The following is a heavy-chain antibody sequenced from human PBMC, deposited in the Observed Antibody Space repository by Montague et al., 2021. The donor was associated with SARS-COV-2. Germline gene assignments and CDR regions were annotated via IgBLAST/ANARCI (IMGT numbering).Heavy chain of an antibody. CDR2: MSNSNSYI. J-gene: IGHJ4*02. V-gene: IGHV3-21*01. Sequence: SLRLSCAASGFTFSSYSMNWVRQAPGKGLEWVPSMSNSNSYIYYAGSVKGRFTISRDNAKNSLYLQMNSLRAEDTAVYYCARAAWGYYDSSGYLDYWGQGTPVTVSS. CDR3: ARAAWGYYDSSGYLDY. D-gene: IGHD3-22*01. CDR1: GFTFSSYS.